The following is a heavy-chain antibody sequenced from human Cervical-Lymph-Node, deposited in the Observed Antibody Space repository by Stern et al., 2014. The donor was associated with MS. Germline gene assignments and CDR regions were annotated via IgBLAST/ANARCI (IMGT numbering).Heavy chain of an antibody. V-gene: IGHV3-33*01. CDR1: GFTFSSYG. Sequence: VQLVESGGGVVQPGRSLRLSCAASGFTFSSYGMHWVRQAPGKGLEWVAVFWDDGSNKHYADSVKGRFTITRDNSKNTLYLQMNSLRAEDTAIYYCARGSSSSYYYYYGMDVWGQGTTVTVSS. CDR3: ARGSSSSYYYYYGMDV. J-gene: IGHJ6*02. CDR2: FWDDGSNK. D-gene: IGHD6-6*01.